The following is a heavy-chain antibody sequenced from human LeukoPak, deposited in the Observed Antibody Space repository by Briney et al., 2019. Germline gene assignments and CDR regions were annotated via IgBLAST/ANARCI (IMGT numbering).Heavy chain of an antibody. V-gene: IGHV1-18*01. CDR1: GYIFTRYG. Sequence: ASVKVSCKASGYIFTRYGVSWVRQAPGQGLEWMAWISAYNGDRKYAQNFQGRVTMTTDTSTSTVYMELRSLTSDDTAVYYCTRDWDPGISADYWGQGTLVTVSA. CDR3: TRDWDPGISADY. D-gene: IGHD1-26*01. CDR2: ISAYNGDR. J-gene: IGHJ4*02.